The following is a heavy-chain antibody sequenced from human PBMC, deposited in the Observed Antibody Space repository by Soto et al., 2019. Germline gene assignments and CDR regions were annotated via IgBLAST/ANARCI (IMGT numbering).Heavy chain of an antibody. J-gene: IGHJ6*02. CDR2: IYYSGST. CDR1: GSSVRSSSYY. CDR3: ARLNAGTTYYYYGMDV. Sequence: SETLSLTCPFSGSSVRSSSYYWGWIRQPPGEGLEWIRSIYYSGSTYYNPSLKSRVTISVDTSKNQFSLKLSSVTAADTAVYYCARLNAGTTYYYYGMDVWGQGTTVTVSS. D-gene: IGHD1-7*01. V-gene: IGHV4-39*01.